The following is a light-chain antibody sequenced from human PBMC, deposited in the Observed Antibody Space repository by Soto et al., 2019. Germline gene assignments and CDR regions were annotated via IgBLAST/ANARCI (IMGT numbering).Light chain of an antibody. V-gene: IGKV1-5*01. J-gene: IGKJ1*01. CDR1: QSISSW. CDR3: QQYNSYQWT. CDR2: DAS. Sequence: DIQMTQSPSTLSASVGDRVTITCRASQSISSWLAWYQHKPGKAPKLLIYDASSLESGVPSRFSGSGSGTEFTLTISSLQPDDFATYYCQQYNSYQWTFGQGTKVEIK.